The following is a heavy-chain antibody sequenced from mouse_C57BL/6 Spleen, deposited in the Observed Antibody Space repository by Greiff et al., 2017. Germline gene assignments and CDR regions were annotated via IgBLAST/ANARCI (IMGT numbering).Heavy chain of an antibody. V-gene: IGHV1-52*01. CDR3: ARGGDGYPYFDD. Sequence: QVQLQQPGAELVRPGSSVKLSCKASGYTFTSYWMHWVKQRPIQGLEWIGNIDPSDSETHYNQKFKDKATLTVDNSSSTAYMQLSSLTSEDSAVYYCARGGDGYPYFDDWGQGTTLTVSS. D-gene: IGHD2-3*01. CDR1: GYTFTSYW. J-gene: IGHJ2*01. CDR2: IDPSDSET.